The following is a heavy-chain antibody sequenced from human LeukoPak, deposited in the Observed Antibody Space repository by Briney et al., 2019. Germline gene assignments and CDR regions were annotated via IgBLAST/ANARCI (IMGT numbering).Heavy chain of an antibody. D-gene: IGHD3-22*01. CDR1: GGTFSSYG. CDR2: IIPILGIA. CDR3: ARDGYDSAFDI. J-gene: IGHJ3*02. Sequence: GASVKVSCKASGGTFSSYGISWVRQAPGQGLEWMGRIIPILGIANYAQKFQGRVTITAEKSTSTAYMELSSLRSEDTAVYYCARDGYDSAFDIWGQGTMVTVSS. V-gene: IGHV1-69*04.